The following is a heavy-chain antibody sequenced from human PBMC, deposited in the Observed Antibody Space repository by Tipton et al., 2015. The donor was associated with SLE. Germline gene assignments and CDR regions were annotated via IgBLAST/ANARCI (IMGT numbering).Heavy chain of an antibody. J-gene: IGHJ4*02. Sequence: SLRLSCAASGFTFSAYGMTWVRQAPGKGLEWVSGISGSGGKTYYADSVKGRFTISRDNSKNTLSLQLNTLRADDTAIYYCAKDRYCGGGTCFASYFGLWGQGTPVTVSS. CDR3: AKDRYCGGGTCFASYFGL. V-gene: IGHV3-23*01. CDR2: ISGSGGKT. D-gene: IGHD2-21*01. CDR1: GFTFSAYG.